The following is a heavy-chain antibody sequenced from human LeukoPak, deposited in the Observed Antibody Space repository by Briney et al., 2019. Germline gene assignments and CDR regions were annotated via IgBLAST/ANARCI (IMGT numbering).Heavy chain of an antibody. V-gene: IGHV3-48*04. CDR1: GFTFSSFS. CDR2: ISSTSSTI. CDR3: AKVAKYYYGSETYYFFEH. D-gene: IGHD3-10*01. J-gene: IGHJ4*02. Sequence: GGSLRLSCAASGFTFSSFSMNWVRQAPGKGLEWVSYISSTSSTIYYADSVKGRFTISRDDAKRSLYLQMNSLRVEDTAVYYCAKVAKYYYGSETYYFFEHWGQGTPVTASS.